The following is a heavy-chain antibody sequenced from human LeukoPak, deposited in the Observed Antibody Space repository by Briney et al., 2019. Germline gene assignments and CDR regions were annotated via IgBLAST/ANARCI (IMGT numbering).Heavy chain of an antibody. CDR3: ARHGDYSDSRTPDFDY. V-gene: IGHV4-59*08. J-gene: IGHJ4*02. Sequence: SGTLSLTCTVSGGSFSSYYWSWIRQPPGKGLEWIAYSSDNGNSNYNPSLKSRVTASVDTSKNQFSLKLSSVTAADTAVYYCARHGDYSDSRTPDFDYWGQGTLVTVSS. CDR1: GGSFSSYY. CDR2: SSDNGNS. D-gene: IGHD3-22*01.